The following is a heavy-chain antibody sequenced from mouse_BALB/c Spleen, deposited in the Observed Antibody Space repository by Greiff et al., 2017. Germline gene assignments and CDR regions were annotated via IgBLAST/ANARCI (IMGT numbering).Heavy chain of an antibody. J-gene: IGHJ3*01. D-gene: IGHD2-1*01. Sequence: EVQGVESGGGLVQPGGSLRLSCATSGFTFTDYYMSWVRQPPGKALEWLGFIRNKANGYTTEYSASVKGRFTISRDNSQSILYLQMNTLRAEDSATYYCARAPYGNYDWFAYWGQGTLVTVSA. CDR3: ARAPYGNYDWFAY. V-gene: IGHV7-3*02. CDR1: GFTFTDYY. CDR2: IRNKANGYTT.